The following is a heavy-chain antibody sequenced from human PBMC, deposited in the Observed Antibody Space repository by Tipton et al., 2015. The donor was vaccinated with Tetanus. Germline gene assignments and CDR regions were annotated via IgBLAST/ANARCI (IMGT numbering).Heavy chain of an antibody. D-gene: IGHD3-22*01. Sequence: QLVQSGAEVKKPGASVKVSCKASGYTSTGYYIYWVRQAPGQGLEWMGWIDPNSGCTVYAQKFQVRVTMTRDTSISTAYMELRSLRSDDTAVYYCARDRGDYIYYGMDVWGPGTTVTVS. CDR3: ARDRGDYIYYGMDV. CDR2: IDPNSGCT. J-gene: IGHJ6*02. CDR1: GYTSTGYY. V-gene: IGHV1-2*02.